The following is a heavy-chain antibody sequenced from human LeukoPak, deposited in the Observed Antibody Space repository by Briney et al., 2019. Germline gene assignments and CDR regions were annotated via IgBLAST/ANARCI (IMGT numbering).Heavy chain of an antibody. CDR2: ISYDGSNK. J-gene: IGHJ5*02. CDR3: ASVHFDFPYSSSWYTGNWFDP. V-gene: IGHV3-30*04. CDR1: GFTFSSYA. D-gene: IGHD6-13*01. Sequence: PGRSLRLSCAASGFTFSSYAMHWVRQAPGKGLGWVAVISYDGSNKYYADSVKGRFTISRDNSKNTLYLQMNSLRAEDTAVYYCASVHFDFPYSSSWYTGNWFDPWGQGTLVTVSS.